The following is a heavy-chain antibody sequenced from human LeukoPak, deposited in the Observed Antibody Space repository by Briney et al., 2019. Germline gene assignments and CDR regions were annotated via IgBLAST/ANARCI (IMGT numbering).Heavy chain of an antibody. CDR1: GFTFSSYA. CDR3: AKDKDRGYCSSTSCYNFDY. D-gene: IGHD2-2*01. CDR2: ISYDGSNK. V-gene: IGHV3-30-3*01. Sequence: PGGSLRLSCAASGFTFSSYAMHWVRQAPGKGLEWVAVISYDGSNKYYADSVKGRFTISRDNSKNTLYLQMNSLRAEDTAVYYCAKDKDRGYCSSTSCYNFDYWGQGTLVTVSS. J-gene: IGHJ4*02.